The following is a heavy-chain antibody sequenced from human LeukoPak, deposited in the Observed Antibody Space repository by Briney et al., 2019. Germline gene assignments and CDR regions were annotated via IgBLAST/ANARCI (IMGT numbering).Heavy chain of an antibody. CDR2: IYYSGST. Sequence: AETLSLTCTVSGGTIGSYYWSWIRQPPGKGLEWIGYIYYSGSTNYNPSLKSRVTISVDTSKNQFYLKLSSVTAADTAVYYCARIPYVDIVATAFYFDCWGQGTLVTVSS. CDR3: ARIPYVDIVATAFYFDC. CDR1: GGTIGSYY. D-gene: IGHD5-12*01. V-gene: IGHV4-59*01. J-gene: IGHJ4*02.